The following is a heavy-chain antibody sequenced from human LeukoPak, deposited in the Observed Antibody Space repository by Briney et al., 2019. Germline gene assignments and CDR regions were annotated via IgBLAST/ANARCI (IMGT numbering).Heavy chain of an antibody. V-gene: IGHV3-53*01. Sequence: GGSLRLSCAASGFTFSIYAMTWVRQTPGKGLEWVSVIYSDGNTYYADSVKGRFTISRDNSKNTLYLQMNSLRAEDTAVYYCARDFSGRGDAFDIWGQGTMVTVSS. J-gene: IGHJ3*02. CDR3: ARDFSGRGDAFDI. D-gene: IGHD1-26*01. CDR1: GFTFSIYA. CDR2: IYSDGNT.